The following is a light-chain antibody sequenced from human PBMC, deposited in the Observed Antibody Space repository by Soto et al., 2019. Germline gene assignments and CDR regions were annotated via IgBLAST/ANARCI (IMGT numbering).Light chain of an antibody. CDR2: GAS. Sequence: EIVLTQSPDTLSLSPGERATLSCRASQSVSSNYLAWYQQKPGQAPRLLIYGASSRAAGIPGKFSGSGSGTDFTLTISRLEPEDFAVYFCQHYDSSPTFGLGTRLEIK. CDR1: QSVSSNY. V-gene: IGKV3-20*01. CDR3: QHYDSSPT. J-gene: IGKJ2*01.